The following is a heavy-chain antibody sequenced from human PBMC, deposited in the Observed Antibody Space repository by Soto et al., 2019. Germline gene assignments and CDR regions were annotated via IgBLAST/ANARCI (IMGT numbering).Heavy chain of an antibody. CDR1: GGSLSSYY. J-gene: IGHJ5*02. CDR3: GSVRPSGYVLS. Sequence: SETLSLTCTVSGGSLSSYYWTWIRQSPGKGLEWIGYVYFSGNANYNPSLKSRVAISIDTSKNQFSLRLASVTAADTAFYYCGSVRPSGYVLSWGQGTLVTVSS. V-gene: IGHV4-59*01. CDR2: VYFSGNA. D-gene: IGHD6-25*01.